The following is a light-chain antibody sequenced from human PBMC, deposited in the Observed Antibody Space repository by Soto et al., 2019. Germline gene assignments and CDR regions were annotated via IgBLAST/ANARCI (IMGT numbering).Light chain of an antibody. CDR1: KLGDKY. J-gene: IGLJ2*01. V-gene: IGLV3-1*01. CDR2: QDS. CDR3: QAWDNSLV. Sequence: SYELTQPPSVSVSPGQPASITCSGDKLGDKYACWYQQKPGQSPVLVIYQDSKRPSGIPERFSGSNSGNTATLTISGTQAMDEADYYCQAWDNSLVFGGGTKLTVL.